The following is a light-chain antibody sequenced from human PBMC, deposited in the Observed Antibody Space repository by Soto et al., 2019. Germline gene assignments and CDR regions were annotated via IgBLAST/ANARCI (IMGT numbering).Light chain of an antibody. J-gene: IGLJ2*01. CDR1: SSDVGLYNL. CDR2: EVT. Sequence: QSVLTQPASVSGSPGQSITISCTGASSDVGLYNLVSWYQQHPGKAPKLMIYEVTRRPSGVSNRFSGSKSGNTASLTIFGLQAEDEADYYCCSYAGSSTFVLFGGGTQLTVL. V-gene: IGLV2-23*02. CDR3: CSYAGSSTFVL.